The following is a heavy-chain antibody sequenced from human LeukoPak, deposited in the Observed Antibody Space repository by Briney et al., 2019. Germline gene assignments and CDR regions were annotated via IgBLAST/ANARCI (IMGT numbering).Heavy chain of an antibody. J-gene: IGHJ5*02. D-gene: IGHD6-19*01. Sequence: GASVKVSCKASGYTFTSYGISWVRQAPGQGLEWMGWISAYNGNTNYAQKLQGRVTMTTDTSTSTAYMELRSLRSDDTAVYYCARDEDPFNVAVAGTVRSGNWFDPWGQGTLVTVSS. CDR3: ARDEDPFNVAVAGTVRSGNWFDP. CDR1: GYTFTSYG. V-gene: IGHV1-18*01. CDR2: ISAYNGNT.